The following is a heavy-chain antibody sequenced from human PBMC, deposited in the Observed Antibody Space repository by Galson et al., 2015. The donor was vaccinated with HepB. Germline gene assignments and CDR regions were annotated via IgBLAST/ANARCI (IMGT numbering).Heavy chain of an antibody. CDR2: ISGSSTYI. V-gene: IGHV3-21*01. J-gene: IGHJ6*03. D-gene: IGHD5-12*01. CDR1: GFSFRSYN. Sequence: SLRLSCAASGFSFRSYNINCVRQAPGKGLEWVASISGSSTYIYYADSVKGRFTISRDNANNSLYLQMNFLRAEDTGVYFCTRGGYDGLYYMDVWGKGTTVTVSS. CDR3: TRGGYDGLYYMDV.